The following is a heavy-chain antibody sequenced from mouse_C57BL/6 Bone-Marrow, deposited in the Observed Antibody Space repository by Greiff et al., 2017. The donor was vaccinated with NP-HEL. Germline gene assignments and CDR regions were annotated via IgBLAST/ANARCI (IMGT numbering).Heavy chain of an antibody. CDR2: INPNNGGT. CDR3: ARRADGYYVAY. J-gene: IGHJ3*01. D-gene: IGHD2-3*01. V-gene: IGHV1-18*01. CDR1: GYTFTDYN. Sequence: VQLQQSGPELVKPGASVKIPCKASGYTFTDYNMDWVKQSHGKSLEWIGDINPNNGGTIYNQKFKGKATLTVDKSSSTAYMELRSLTSEDTAVYYCARRADGYYVAYWGQGTLVTVSA.